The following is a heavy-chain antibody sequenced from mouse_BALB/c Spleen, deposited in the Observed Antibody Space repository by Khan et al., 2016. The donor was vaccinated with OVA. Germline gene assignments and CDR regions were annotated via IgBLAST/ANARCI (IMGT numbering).Heavy chain of an antibody. J-gene: IGHJ2*01. Sequence: EVQLQESGPGLVKPGESLYLSCTATGYSFTSGCSWYLIQPLPRNKLEWVCYITYSGNTNYNAYLKSRFSITRDTSKNQFFLQLNSLTTEDTATYYCAKTARIDYWGQGTTLTVSS. CDR3: AKTARIDY. V-gene: IGHV3-1*02. CDR2: ITYSGNT. CDR1: GYSFTSGCS. D-gene: IGHD1-2*01.